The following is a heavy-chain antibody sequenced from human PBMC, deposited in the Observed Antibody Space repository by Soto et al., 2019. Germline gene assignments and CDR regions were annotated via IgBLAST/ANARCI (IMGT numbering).Heavy chain of an antibody. CDR2: ISYDGSNK. CDR1: GFTFSSYG. Sequence: GGSLRLSCAASGFTFSSYGMHWVRQAPGKGLEWVAVISYDGSNKYYADSVKGRFTISRDNSKNTLYLQMNSLRAEDTAVYYCAKDGGGSWVGMDVWGQGTTVTSP. J-gene: IGHJ6*02. V-gene: IGHV3-30*18. CDR3: AKDGGGSWVGMDV. D-gene: IGHD3-16*01.